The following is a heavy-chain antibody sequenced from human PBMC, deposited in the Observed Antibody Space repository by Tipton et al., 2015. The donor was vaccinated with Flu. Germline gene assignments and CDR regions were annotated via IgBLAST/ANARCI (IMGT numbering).Heavy chain of an antibody. CDR1: GYSFTSYW. CDR3: ARHRGTVARFTGMDV. CDR2: IYPGDSDT. D-gene: IGHD4-17*01. V-gene: IGHV5-51*01. Sequence: VQSGAEVKKPGESLKISCKGSGYSFTSYWIGWVRQMPGKGLEWMGIIYPGDSDTRYSPSFQGQVTISADKSISTAYLQWSSLKASDPAMYYCARHRGTVARFTGMDVWGQGTTVAVSS. J-gene: IGHJ6*02.